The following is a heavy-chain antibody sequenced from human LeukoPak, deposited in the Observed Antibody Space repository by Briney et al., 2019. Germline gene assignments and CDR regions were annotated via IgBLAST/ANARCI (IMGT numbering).Heavy chain of an antibody. CDR3: ARDLGRDTAKEIVYYYGMDV. D-gene: IGHD5-18*01. CDR2: VNLQGST. Sequence: GTLSLTCGVSGGSITSTNYWTWVRQPPGKGLEWIGEVNLQGSTNYNPSLMGRVAISVDMSENHISLQLTSVTAADTAVYYCARDLGRDTAKEIVYYYGMDVWGQGTTVTVSS. V-gene: IGHV4-4*02. CDR1: GGSITSTNY. J-gene: IGHJ6*02.